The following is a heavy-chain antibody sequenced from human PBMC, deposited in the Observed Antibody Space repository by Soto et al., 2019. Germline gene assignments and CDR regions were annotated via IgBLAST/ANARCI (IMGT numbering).Heavy chain of an antibody. CDR1: GFTVSSND. D-gene: IGHD3-9*01. V-gene: IGHV3-66*01. CDR2: IYSGGST. J-gene: IGHJ3*02. Sequence: GGSLRLSCAASGFTVSSNDMSWVRQAPGKGLEWVSVIYSGGSTYYADSVKGRFTISRDNSKNTLYLQMNSLRAEDTAVYYCGRGLTVDDAFDIWGQGTMVTVSS. CDR3: GRGLTVDDAFDI.